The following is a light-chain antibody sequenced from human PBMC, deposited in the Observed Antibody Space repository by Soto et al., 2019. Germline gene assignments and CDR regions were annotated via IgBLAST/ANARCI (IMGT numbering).Light chain of an antibody. CDR3: RQRGNWPPGCT. CDR1: QSVSIH. V-gene: IGKV3-11*01. Sequence: EIVLTQSPATLSLSPGEIATLSCRASQSVSIHLAWYQQKGGQAPRLLIYDTSNRATGIPARFSGSGSGTDFPLTICSLETEDSAVYYCRQRGNWPPGCTFGPGTKVDIK. J-gene: IGKJ3*01. CDR2: DTS.